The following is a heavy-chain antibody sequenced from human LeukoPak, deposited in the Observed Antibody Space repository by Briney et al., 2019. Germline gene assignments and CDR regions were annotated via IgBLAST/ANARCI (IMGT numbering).Heavy chain of an antibody. J-gene: IGHJ5*02. CDR2: INPSGSSA. D-gene: IGHD1-26*01. CDR1: GYSFTSYY. V-gene: IGHV1-46*01. CDR3: ARDNSVGETAWWFDP. Sequence: ASVKVPCKASGYSFTSYYMHWARQAPGQGLEWMGFINPSGSSAAYAQKFQGRLTMTRDMFTSTDYMELTSLTSDDTAVYYCARDNSVGETAWWFDPWGQGTLVTVSS.